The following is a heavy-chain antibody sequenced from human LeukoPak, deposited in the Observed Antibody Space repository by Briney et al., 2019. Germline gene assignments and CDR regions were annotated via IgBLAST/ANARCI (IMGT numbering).Heavy chain of an antibody. J-gene: IGHJ4*02. CDR2: INAGNGNT. V-gene: IGHV1-3*03. D-gene: IGHD6-13*01. Sequence: ASVKVSCKASGYTFTSYAMRCVRQAPGQRLEWMGWINAGNGNTKYSQEFQGRATITRDTSASTAYMELSSLRSEDMAVYYCARAPSRAAAGPTHQKLSDFDYWGQGTLVTVSS. CDR3: ARAPSRAAAGPTHQKLSDFDY. CDR1: GYTFTSYA.